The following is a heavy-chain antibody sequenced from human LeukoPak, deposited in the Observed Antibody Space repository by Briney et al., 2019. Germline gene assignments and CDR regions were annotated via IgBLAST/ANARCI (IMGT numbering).Heavy chain of an antibody. CDR2: IYYSGST. CDR1: GYSISSGYY. V-gene: IGHV4-38-2*02. CDR3: ARDEI. J-gene: IGHJ4*02. Sequence: SETLSLTCTVSGYSISSGYYWGWIRQPPGKGLEWIGSIYYSGSTYYNPSLKSRVTISIDTSKNQFSLKLNSVTAADTAVYYCARDEIWGQGTLVTVSS.